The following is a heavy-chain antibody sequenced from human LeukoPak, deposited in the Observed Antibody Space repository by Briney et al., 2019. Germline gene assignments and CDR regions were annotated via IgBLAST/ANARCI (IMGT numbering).Heavy chain of an antibody. CDR1: GFTFSSYG. D-gene: IGHD4-17*01. Sequence: GGSLRLSCAASGFTFSSYGMSWVRQAPGKGPEWVAYITSSGSTKYYANSVRGRFTISRDNGGNSLYLEMNSLTAEDSAIYYCARNGQTTVTSNYYYYFLDVWGTGTTVAVSS. J-gene: IGHJ6*03. CDR2: ITSSGSTK. CDR3: ARNGQTTVTSNYYYYFLDV. V-gene: IGHV3-48*04.